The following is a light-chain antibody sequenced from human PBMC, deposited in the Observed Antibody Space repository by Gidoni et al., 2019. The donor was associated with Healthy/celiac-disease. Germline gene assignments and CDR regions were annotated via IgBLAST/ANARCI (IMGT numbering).Light chain of an antibody. Sequence: AIQTTQSPSSLSSSVGDRVTITCRASHGIRKDFCWYQQKPGKAPKLLIYAASILQRGVTSRFSGSGSSTDFTLTISSLQPEDFATYYCLQYYYLWTFGQGTKVEIK. J-gene: IGKJ1*01. CDR1: HGIRKD. CDR2: AAS. CDR3: LQYYYLWT. V-gene: IGKV1-6*01.